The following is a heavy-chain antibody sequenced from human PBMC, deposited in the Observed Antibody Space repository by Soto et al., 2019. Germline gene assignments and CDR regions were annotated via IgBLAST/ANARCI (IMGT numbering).Heavy chain of an antibody. J-gene: IGHJ4*02. CDR2: IDPSDSQT. CDR1: GYSFAGYW. V-gene: IGHV5-10-1*01. CDR3: ARQIYDSDTGPNFQYYFES. D-gene: IGHD3-22*01. Sequence: GESLKISCKGSGYSFAGYWITWVRQKPGKGLEWMGRIDPSDSQTYYSPSFRGHVTISVTKSIATVFLQWSSLRASDTAMYYCARQIYDSDTGPNFQYYFESWGQGTPVTVSS.